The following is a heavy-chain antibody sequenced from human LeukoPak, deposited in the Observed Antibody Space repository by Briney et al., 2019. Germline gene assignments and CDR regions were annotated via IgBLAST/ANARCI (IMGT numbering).Heavy chain of an antibody. Sequence: PSETLSLTCTVSGGSISSYYWSWIRQPAGKGLEWIGRIYTSGSTNYNPSLKSRVTMSVDTSKNQFSLKLSSVTAADTAVYYCARGAALGWHEWSVFDYWGQGTLVTVSS. CDR2: IYTSGST. D-gene: IGHD3-3*01. CDR1: GGSISSYY. J-gene: IGHJ4*02. V-gene: IGHV4-4*07. CDR3: ARGAALGWHEWSVFDY.